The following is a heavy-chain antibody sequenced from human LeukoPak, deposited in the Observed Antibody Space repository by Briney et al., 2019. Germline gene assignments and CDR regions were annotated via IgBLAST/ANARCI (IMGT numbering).Heavy chain of an antibody. CDR1: GYTFTGYY. V-gene: IGHV1-2*02. D-gene: IGHD3-22*01. Sequence: GASVKVSCKASGYTFTGYYMHWVRQAPGQGLEWMGWINPNSGGTNYAQKFQGRVTMTEDTSTDTAYMELSSLRSEDTAVYYCATDRVDYYDSSGYHHWGQGTLVTVSS. J-gene: IGHJ5*02. CDR3: ATDRVDYYDSSGYHH. CDR2: INPNSGGT.